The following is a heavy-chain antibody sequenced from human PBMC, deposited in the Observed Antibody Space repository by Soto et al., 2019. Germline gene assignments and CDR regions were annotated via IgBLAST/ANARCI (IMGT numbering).Heavy chain of an antibody. CDR3: AKYDGSGSLLDY. CDR2: IYYSGST. CDR1: GGSISSSSYY. V-gene: IGHV4-39*01. D-gene: IGHD3-10*01. J-gene: IGHJ4*02. Sequence: QLQLQESGPGLVKPSETLSLTCTVSGGSISSSSYYWGWIRQPPGQGLEWIGSIYYSGSTYYNPALRSRVPISLDTSKNQFALKLSSVTAADTAVYYCAKYDGSGSLLDYWGQGTLVTVSS.